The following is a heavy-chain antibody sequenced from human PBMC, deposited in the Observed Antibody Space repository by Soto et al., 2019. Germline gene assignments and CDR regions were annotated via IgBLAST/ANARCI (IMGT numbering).Heavy chain of an antibody. J-gene: IGHJ5*02. D-gene: IGHD6-13*01. V-gene: IGHV1-69*08. Sequence: QVQLVQSGAEVKKPGSSVKVSCKASGGTFSSYTISWVRQAPGQGLEWMGRIIPILGIANYAQKFQGRVTIXXDXSXXTAYMELSSLRSEDTAVYYCARDRRAAAGENWFDPWGQGTLVTVSS. CDR2: IIPILGIA. CDR3: ARDRRAAAGENWFDP. CDR1: GGTFSSYT.